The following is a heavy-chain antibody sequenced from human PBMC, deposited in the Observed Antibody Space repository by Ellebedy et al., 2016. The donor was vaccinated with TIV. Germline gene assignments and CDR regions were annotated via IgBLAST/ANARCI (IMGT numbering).Heavy chain of an antibody. CDR3: ARDLFGGVTADY. CDR2: ISYDGSNK. Sequence: GGSLRLSXAASGFIFSSYAMHWVRQAPGKGLEWVAVISYDGSNKYYADSVKGRFTISRDNSKNTLYLQMNSLRAEDTAVYYCARDLFGGVTADYWGQGTLVTVSS. J-gene: IGHJ4*02. D-gene: IGHD3-16*01. V-gene: IGHV3-30-3*01. CDR1: GFIFSSYA.